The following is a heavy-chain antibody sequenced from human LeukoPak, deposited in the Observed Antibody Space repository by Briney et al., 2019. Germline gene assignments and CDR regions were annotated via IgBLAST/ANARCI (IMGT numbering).Heavy chain of an antibody. CDR3: ARTYYYGSGSYYIVGTLAVGY. CDR1: GYTFTGDY. V-gene: IGHV1-2*02. CDR2: INPNSGGT. J-gene: IGHJ4*02. D-gene: IGHD3-10*01. Sequence: ASVKVSCKASGYTFTGDYMHWVRQAPGQGLEWMGWINPNSGGTNYAQKFQGRVTMTRDTSISTAYMELSRLRSDDTAVYYCARTYYYGSGSYYIVGTLAVGYWGQGTLVTVSS.